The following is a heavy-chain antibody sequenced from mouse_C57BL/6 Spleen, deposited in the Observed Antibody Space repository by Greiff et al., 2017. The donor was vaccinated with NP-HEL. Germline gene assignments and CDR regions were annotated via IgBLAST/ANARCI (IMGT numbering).Heavy chain of an antibody. CDR2: IDPSDSYT. D-gene: IGHD3-2*02. Sequence: VQLQQPGAELVMPGASVKLSCKASGYTFTSYWMHWVKQRPGQGLEWIGEIDPSDSYTNYNQKFKGKSTLTVDKSSSTAYMQLSSLTSEDSAVYYCARTAQATFVDYWGQGTSVTVSS. V-gene: IGHV1-69*01. J-gene: IGHJ4*01. CDR1: GYTFTSYW. CDR3: ARTAQATFVDY.